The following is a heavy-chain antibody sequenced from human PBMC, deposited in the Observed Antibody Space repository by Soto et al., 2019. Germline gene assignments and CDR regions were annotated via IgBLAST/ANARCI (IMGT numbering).Heavy chain of an antibody. J-gene: IGHJ6*03. Sequence: PGGSLRLSCAASGFTFSSYAMSWVRQAPGKGLEWVSAISGSGGSTYYADSVKGRFTISRDNSKNTLYLQMNSLRAEDTAVYYCAKDREGYGDYYYYYYMDVWGKGTTVTVSS. CDR1: GFTFSSYA. V-gene: IGHV3-23*01. CDR3: AKDREGYGDYYYYYYMDV. CDR2: ISGSGGST. D-gene: IGHD4-17*01.